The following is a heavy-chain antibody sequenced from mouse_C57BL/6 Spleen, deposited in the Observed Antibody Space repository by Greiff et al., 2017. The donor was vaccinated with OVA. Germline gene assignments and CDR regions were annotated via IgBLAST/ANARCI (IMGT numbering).Heavy chain of an antibody. CDR3: ARDYDGYSYFDY. J-gene: IGHJ2*01. CDR1: GYTFTSYW. CDR2: IDPNSVGT. Sequence: VQLQQPGAELVKPGASVTLSCKASGYTFTSYWMHWVKQRPGRGLEWIGRIDPNSVGTKYTAKFKSKATLTVDKPSSTAYMQLSSLTSEASAVYYCARDYDGYSYFDYWGQGTTLTVSS. D-gene: IGHD2-3*01. V-gene: IGHV1-72*01.